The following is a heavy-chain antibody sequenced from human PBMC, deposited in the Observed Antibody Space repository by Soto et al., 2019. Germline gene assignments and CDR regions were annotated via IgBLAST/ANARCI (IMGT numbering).Heavy chain of an antibody. CDR2: ISSSSSYT. D-gene: IGHD3-9*01. Sequence: GGSLRLSCAASGFTFSDYYMSWIRQAPGKGLEWVSYISSSSSYTNYADSVKGRFTISRDNAKNSLYLQMNSLRAEDTAVYYCARVAAPFYDILTGYSIPAPDYWGQGTLVTVSS. CDR1: GFTFSDYY. V-gene: IGHV3-11*05. CDR3: ARVAAPFYDILTGYSIPAPDY. J-gene: IGHJ4*02.